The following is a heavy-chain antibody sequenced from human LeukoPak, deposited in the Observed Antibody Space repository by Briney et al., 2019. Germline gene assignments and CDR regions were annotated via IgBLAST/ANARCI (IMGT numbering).Heavy chain of an antibody. J-gene: IGHJ5*02. D-gene: IGHD4-11*01. CDR2: IIPIFGTA. V-gene: IGHV1-69*01. CDR3: ARDDYSNYWFDP. Sequence: GASVEVSCKASGGTFSSYAISWVRQAPGQGLEWMGGIIPIFGTANYAQKFQGRVTITADESTSTAYMELSSLRSEDTAVYYCARDDYSNYWFDPWGQGTLVTVSS. CDR1: GGTFSSYA.